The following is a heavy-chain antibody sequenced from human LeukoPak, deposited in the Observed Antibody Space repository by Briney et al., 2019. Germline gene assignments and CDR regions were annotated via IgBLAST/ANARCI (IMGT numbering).Heavy chain of an antibody. CDR3: ARVVRGVMGATYYFDY. D-gene: IGHD3-10*01. CDR1: GYTFNGFY. Sequence: GASVKVSCKASGYTFNGFYLHWVRQAPGQGLEWMGWINPNSGGTNYAQKFQGRVTMTRDTSISTAYMELSRLRSDDTAVYYCARVVRGVMGATYYFDYWGQGTLVTVSS. CDR2: INPNSGGT. V-gene: IGHV1-2*02. J-gene: IGHJ4*02.